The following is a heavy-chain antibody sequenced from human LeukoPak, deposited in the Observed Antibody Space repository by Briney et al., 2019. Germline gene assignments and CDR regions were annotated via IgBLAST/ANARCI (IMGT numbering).Heavy chain of an antibody. J-gene: IGHJ4*02. V-gene: IGHV4-34*01. D-gene: IGHD6-19*01. CDR2: VNHSGST. CDR1: GGSFSGYY. CDR3: AKTGYSSGWYADY. Sequence: RSSETLSLTCTVYGGSFSGYYWSWIRQPPGKGLEWIGEVNHSGSTNYNPSLKSRVTISVDTSKNQFSLKLSSVTAADTAVYYCAKTGYSSGWYADYWGQGTLVAVSS.